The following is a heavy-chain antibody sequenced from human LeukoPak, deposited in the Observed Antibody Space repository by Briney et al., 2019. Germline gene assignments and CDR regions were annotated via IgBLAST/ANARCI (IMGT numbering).Heavy chain of an antibody. CDR2: ISWNSGSI. D-gene: IGHD3-3*01. V-gene: IGHV3-9*01. CDR1: GFTFDDYA. CDR3: AKPNESGAFDI. J-gene: IGHJ3*02. Sequence: GRSLRLSCAASGFTFDDYAMHWVRQAPGKGLEWVSGISWNSGSIGYADSVEGRFTISRDNAKNSLYLQMNSLRAEDTALYYCAKPNESGAFDIWGQGTMVTVSS.